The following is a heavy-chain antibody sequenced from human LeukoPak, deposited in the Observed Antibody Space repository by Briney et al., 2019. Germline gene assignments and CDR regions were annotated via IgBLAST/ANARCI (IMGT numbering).Heavy chain of an antibody. CDR2: INPNSGGT. V-gene: IGHV1-2*02. J-gene: IGHJ4*02. CDR1: GYTFTGYY. Sequence: ASVKVSCKASGYTFTGYYMHWVRQAPGQGLEWMGWINPNSGGTNYAQKLQGRVTMTTDTSTSTAYMELRSLRSDDTAVYYCARYRYCSSTSCYRGFDYWGQGTLVTVSS. D-gene: IGHD2-2*02. CDR3: ARYRYCSSTSCYRGFDY.